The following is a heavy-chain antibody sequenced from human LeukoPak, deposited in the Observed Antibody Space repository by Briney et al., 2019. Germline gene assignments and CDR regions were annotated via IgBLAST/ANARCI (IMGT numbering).Heavy chain of an antibody. CDR1: GFTFSSFS. J-gene: IGHJ6*02. D-gene: IGHD1-1*01. CDR3: ARSGGWDGMDV. Sequence: GGSLRLSCAASGFTFSSFSLHWVRQAPGKGLEWVAIISHDGNNQYYADSVKGRFFISRDNSKNTLYLQMNSLRVEDTAVYYCARSGGWDGMDVWGQGTAVTVSS. V-gene: IGHV3-30*04. CDR2: ISHDGNNQ.